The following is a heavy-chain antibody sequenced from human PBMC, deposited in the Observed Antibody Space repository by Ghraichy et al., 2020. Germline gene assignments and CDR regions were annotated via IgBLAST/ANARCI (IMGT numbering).Heavy chain of an antibody. D-gene: IGHD4-11*01. V-gene: IGHV4-34*01. J-gene: IGHJ6*02. Sequence: SETLSLTCAVYGGSFSGYYWSWIRQRPGKGLEWIGEINHSGSTNYNPSLKSRVTISVDTSKNQFPLKLSSVTAADTAVYYCARDDYSNYGFGGMDVWGQGTTVTVSS. CDR2: INHSGST. CDR1: GGSFSGYY. CDR3: ARDDYSNYGFGGMDV.